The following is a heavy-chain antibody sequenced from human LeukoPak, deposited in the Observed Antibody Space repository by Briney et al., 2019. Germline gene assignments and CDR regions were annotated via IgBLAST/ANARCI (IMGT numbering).Heavy chain of an antibody. Sequence: SETLSLTCAVSGGSSSSSNWWSWVRQPPGKGLEWIGEIYHSGSTNYNPSLKSRVTISVDKSKNQFSLKLSSVTAADTAVYYCARASSGNYYYGMDVWGQGTTVTVSS. CDR3: ARASSGNYYYGMDV. V-gene: IGHV4-4*02. CDR1: GGSSSSSNW. J-gene: IGHJ6*02. D-gene: IGHD6-19*01. CDR2: IYHSGST.